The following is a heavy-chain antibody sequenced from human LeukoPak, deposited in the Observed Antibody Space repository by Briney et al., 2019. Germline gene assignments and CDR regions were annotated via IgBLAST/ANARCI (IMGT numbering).Heavy chain of an antibody. V-gene: IGHV3-21*01. CDR2: ISSSSSYI. CDR1: GFTFSSYS. D-gene: IGHD3-22*01. Sequence: AGGSLRLSCAASGFTFSSYSMNWVRQAPGKGLEWVSSISSSSSYIYYADSVKGRFTISRDNAKNSLYLQMNSLRAEDTAVYYCARDLTYYYDSSGYYIDYWGQGALVTVSS. J-gene: IGHJ4*02. CDR3: ARDLTYYYDSSGYYIDY.